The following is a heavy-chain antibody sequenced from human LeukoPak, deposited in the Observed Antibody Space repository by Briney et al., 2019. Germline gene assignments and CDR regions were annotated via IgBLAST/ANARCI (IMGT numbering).Heavy chain of an antibody. D-gene: IGHD6-13*01. CDR1: GFTFSIYA. V-gene: IGHV3-23*01. CDR3: AHNPYSSSWYNF. Sequence: GGSLRLSCAASGFTFSIYAMGWVRQAPGKGLEWVSAISGTGDTTYYADSVKGRFTISRDNSKNTLCLQMNSLRAEDTAVYYCAHNPYSSSWYNFWGQGTLVTVSS. J-gene: IGHJ4*02. CDR2: ISGTGDTT.